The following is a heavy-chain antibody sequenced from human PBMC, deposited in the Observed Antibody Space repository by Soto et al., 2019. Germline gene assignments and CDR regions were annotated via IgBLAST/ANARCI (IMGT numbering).Heavy chain of an antibody. V-gene: IGHV3-33*01. D-gene: IGHD5-18*01. J-gene: IGHJ6*02. CDR1: GFTFSSYG. Sequence: GGSLRLSCAASGFTFSSYGMHWVRQAPGKGLEWVAVIWYDGSNKYYADSVKGRFTISRDNSKNTLYLQMNSLRAEDTAVYYCARDSKYSYGSLNYYYGMDVWGQGTTVTVSS. CDR3: ARDSKYSYGSLNYYYGMDV. CDR2: IWYDGSNK.